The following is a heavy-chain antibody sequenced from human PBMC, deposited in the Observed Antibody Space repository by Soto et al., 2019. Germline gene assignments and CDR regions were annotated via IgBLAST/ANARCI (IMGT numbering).Heavy chain of an antibody. CDR2: IYYSGST. J-gene: IGHJ5*02. V-gene: IGHV4-31*03. D-gene: IGHD5-18*01. Sequence: SETLSLTCTVSGGSISSGGYYWTWIRQHPGKGLEWIGYIYYSGSTYYNPSLKSRVTISVDTSKNQFPLKVSSLTAADTAVYYCARDRTADTAMVTGNWFDPWGQGTLVTVSS. CDR1: GGSISSGGYY. CDR3: ARDRTADTAMVTGNWFDP.